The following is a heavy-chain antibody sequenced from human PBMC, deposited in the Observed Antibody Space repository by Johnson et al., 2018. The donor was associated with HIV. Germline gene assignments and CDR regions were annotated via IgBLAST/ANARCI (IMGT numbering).Heavy chain of an antibody. Sequence: MLLVESGGGLVKPGGSLRLSCAASGFSFNDAWMSWVRQAPGKGLEWVGRIKSKTDGGTTDYAAPVKGRFTISRDDSKNTLYLQMNSLKTEDTAVYYCTTGSSGSNAFDIWGQGTMVTVSS. CDR1: GFSFNDAW. CDR2: IKSKTDGGTT. CDR3: TTGSSGSNAFDI. D-gene: IGHD3-22*01. J-gene: IGHJ3*02. V-gene: IGHV3-15*01.